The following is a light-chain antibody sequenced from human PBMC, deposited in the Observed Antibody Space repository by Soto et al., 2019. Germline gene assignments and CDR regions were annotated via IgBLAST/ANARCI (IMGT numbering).Light chain of an antibody. CDR2: EVT. CDR3: SSYSATNTLV. V-gene: IGLV2-14*01. CDR1: SSDVGDYPY. Sequence: QSALTQPASVSGSPGQSITISCTGTSSDVGDYPYVSWYQQHPGKVPKLIIYEVTNRPSGVTSRFSGSKSENTASLTISGLQAEDEGDYYFSSYSATNTLVFGSGTKVTVL. J-gene: IGLJ1*01.